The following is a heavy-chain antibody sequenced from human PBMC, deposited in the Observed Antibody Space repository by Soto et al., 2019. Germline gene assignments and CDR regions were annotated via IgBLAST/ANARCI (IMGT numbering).Heavy chain of an antibody. D-gene: IGHD5-12*01. CDR2: IYPRDSDT. CDR3: VRHHIVATPRGWFDP. V-gene: IGHV5-51*01. J-gene: IGHJ5*02. CDR1: GYSITSDW. Sequence: GESLKISCKASGYSITSDWVGWVRQMPGKGLERMGIIYPRDSDTRYSPSFEGQVTISADKTTNTAYLQWSSLKASDTAIYYCVRHHIVATPRGWFDPWGQGTLVTVSS.